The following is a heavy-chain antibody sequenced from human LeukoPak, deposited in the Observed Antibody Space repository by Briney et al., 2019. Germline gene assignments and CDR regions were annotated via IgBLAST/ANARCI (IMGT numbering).Heavy chain of an antibody. J-gene: IGHJ4*02. CDR1: GYSISFGYY. D-gene: IGHD4-17*01. CDR3: AREGGDYVAPRIDY. CDR2: IYYSGST. V-gene: IGHV4-30-4*08. Sequence: SETLSLTCSVSGYSISFGYYWGWIRQPPGKGLEWIGYIYYSGSTYYNPSLKSRVTISVDTSKNQFSLKLSSVTAADTAVYYCAREGGDYVAPRIDYWGQGTLVTVSS.